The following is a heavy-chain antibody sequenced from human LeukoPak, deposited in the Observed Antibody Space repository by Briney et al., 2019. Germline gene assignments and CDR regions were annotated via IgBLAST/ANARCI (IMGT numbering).Heavy chain of an antibody. D-gene: IGHD2-2*02. CDR3: ARDSAGSRVPAAISYYYYYMDV. J-gene: IGHJ6*03. V-gene: IGHV1-46*01. CDR1: GYTFTSNY. CDR2: ISPSGGST. Sequence: ASVKVSCKAFGYTFTSNYMHWVRQAPGQGPAWMGVISPSGGSTTYPQKFQGRVTLTRDMSTSTDYLELSGLRTEHTAVYYYARDSAGSRVPAAISYYYYYMDVWGKGTTVTISS.